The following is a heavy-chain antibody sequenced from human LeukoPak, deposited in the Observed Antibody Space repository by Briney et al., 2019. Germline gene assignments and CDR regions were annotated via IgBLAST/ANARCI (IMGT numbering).Heavy chain of an antibody. J-gene: IGHJ4*02. Sequence: SETLSLTCTVAGGSISSYYWSWIRQPPGKGLEWIGYIYYSGSTNYNPSLKSRVTTSVDTSKNQFSLKLSSVTAADTAVYYCARGHNYGRLWDYWGQGTLVTVSS. CDR3: ARGHNYGRLWDY. D-gene: IGHD5-18*01. V-gene: IGHV4-59*01. CDR2: IYYSGST. CDR1: GGSISSYY.